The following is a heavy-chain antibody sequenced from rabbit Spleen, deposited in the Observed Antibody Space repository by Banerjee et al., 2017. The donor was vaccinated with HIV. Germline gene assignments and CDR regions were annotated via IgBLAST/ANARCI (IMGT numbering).Heavy chain of an antibody. Sequence: QEQLVESGGGLVRPEGSLKLSCKASGFSFSNKAVMCWVRQAPGKGPEWIACIYAGDGSTDYARWVNGRFTVSKTSSTVDLKMTSLTAADTATYFCARDLAGAIGWNFYLWGPGTLVTVS. CDR1: GFSFSNKA. J-gene: IGHJ4*01. CDR3: ARDLAGAIGWNFYL. CDR2: IYAGDGST. D-gene: IGHD4-1*01. V-gene: IGHV1S47*01.